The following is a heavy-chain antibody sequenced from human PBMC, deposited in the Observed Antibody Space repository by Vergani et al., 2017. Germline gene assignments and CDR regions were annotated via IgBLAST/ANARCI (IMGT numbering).Heavy chain of an antibody. D-gene: IGHD4-17*01. CDR3: ARDGDGDYGGFYFDY. CDR2: IYYSGST. V-gene: IGHV4-39*07. J-gene: IGHJ4*02. Sequence: QLQLQESGPGLVKPSETLSLTCTVSGGSISSSSYYWGWIRQPPGKGLEWIGSIYYSGSTYYNPSLKSRVTISVDTSKNQFSLKLSSVTAADTAVYYCARDGDGDYGGFYFDYWGQGTLVTVSS. CDR1: GGSISSSSYY.